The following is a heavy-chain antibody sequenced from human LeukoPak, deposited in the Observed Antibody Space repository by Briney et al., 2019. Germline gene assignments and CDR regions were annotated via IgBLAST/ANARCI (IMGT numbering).Heavy chain of an antibody. V-gene: IGHV1-8*01. CDR2: MNPNSGNT. Sequence: ASVKVSCKASGYTFTSYDINWVRQATGQGLEWMGWMNPNSGNTGYAQKFQGRVTMTRNTSISTAYMELSSLRSEDTAVYYCARFLDYYGSGSYYLSDWFDPWGQGTLVTVSS. CDR1: GYTFTSYD. D-gene: IGHD3-10*01. J-gene: IGHJ5*02. CDR3: ARFLDYYGSGSYYLSDWFDP.